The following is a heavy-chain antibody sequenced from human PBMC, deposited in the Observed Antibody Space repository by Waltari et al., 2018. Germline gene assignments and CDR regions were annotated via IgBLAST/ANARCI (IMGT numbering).Heavy chain of an antibody. CDR3: ARDGGYIVVGAFDI. CDR1: GVSISDYY. CDR2: IYTSGST. D-gene: IGHD2-15*01. V-gene: IGHV4-4*07. J-gene: IGHJ3*02. Sequence: QVQLQESGPGLVKPSETLSLTCTVSGVSISDYYWSWIRQPAGQGLEWIGRIYTSGSTNYNPSLKNRVTMSVDTSKNQFSLKLSSVTAADTAVYYCARDGGYIVVGAFDIWGQGTMVTVSS.